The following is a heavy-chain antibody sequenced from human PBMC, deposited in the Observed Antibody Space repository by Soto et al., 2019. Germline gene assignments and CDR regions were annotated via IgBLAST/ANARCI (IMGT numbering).Heavy chain of an antibody. CDR2: INPSNST. CDR3: ATVYCSGGSCYSIDY. J-gene: IGHJ4*02. V-gene: IGHV1-46*03. Sequence: ASVKVSCKASGYTFTSYYMHWVRQAPGQGLEWMGIINPSNSTSYAQKFQGRVTMTRDTSTSTVYMEPSSLRSEDTAVYYCATVYCSGGSCYSIDYWGQGTLVTVSS. D-gene: IGHD2-15*01. CDR1: GYTFTSYY.